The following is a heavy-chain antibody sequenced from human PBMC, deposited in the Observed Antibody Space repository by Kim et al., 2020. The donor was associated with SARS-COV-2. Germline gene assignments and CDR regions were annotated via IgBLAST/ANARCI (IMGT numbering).Heavy chain of an antibody. CDR3: TTKLYYDSSGFSSDY. CDR1: GFTFSNAW. V-gene: IGHV3-15*01. J-gene: IGHJ4*02. CDR2: IKNKTDGGTT. D-gene: IGHD3-22*01. Sequence: GGSLRLSCAASGFTFSNAWMSWVRQAPGKGLEWVGRIKNKTDGGTTDYAAPVKGRFTISRDDSKNTLYLQMNSLKTEDTAVYYCTTKLYYDSSGFSSDYWGQGTLVTVSS.